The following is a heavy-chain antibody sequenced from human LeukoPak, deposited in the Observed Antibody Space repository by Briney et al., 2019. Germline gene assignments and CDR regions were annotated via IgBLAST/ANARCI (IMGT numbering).Heavy chain of an antibody. Sequence: SETLSLTCTVSEGSIDSSTYYWGWIRQPPGKGLEWIATIYYTGSTYYNPFLKSRVTISIDTSKNQFSLKLRSVTAADTALYYCARHVTAAEWFDPWGRGILVTVSS. CDR3: ARHVTAAEWFDP. CDR1: EGSIDSSTYY. V-gene: IGHV4-39*01. CDR2: IYYTGST. J-gene: IGHJ5*02. D-gene: IGHD6-13*01.